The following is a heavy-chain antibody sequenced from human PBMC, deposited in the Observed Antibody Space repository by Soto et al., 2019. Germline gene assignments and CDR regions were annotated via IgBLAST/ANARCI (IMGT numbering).Heavy chain of an antibody. CDR2: IYYSGST. CDR1: GRSISSCSYS. J-gene: IGHJ4*02. V-gene: IGHV4-61*01. Sequence: SEPLSLICTVSGRSISSCSYSWRWIGQSPGKGLEGIGYIYYSGSTNYNPSLKSRVPISVDTSKNQFSLKLSSVTAADAAVYYWARWVGGGYAPDYWGPGTLVTVSS. D-gene: IGHD3-22*01. CDR3: ARWVGGGYAPDY.